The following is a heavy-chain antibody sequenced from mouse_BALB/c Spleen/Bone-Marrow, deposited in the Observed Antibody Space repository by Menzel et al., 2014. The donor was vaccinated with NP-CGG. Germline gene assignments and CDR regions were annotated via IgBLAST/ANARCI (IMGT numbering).Heavy chain of an antibody. J-gene: IGHJ2*01. D-gene: IGHD2-3*01. CDR2: INPYNDGT. V-gene: IGHV1-14*01. Sequence: VQLKHSGPELVNPGASVKMSCKASGYTFSSYVMHWVKQKPGQGLEWIGGINPYNDGTKYNEKFKGKATLTSDKSSSTAYMELSSLTSEDSAVYYCARRRDDGYYRWDYWGQGTTLTVSS. CDR3: ARRRDDGYYRWDY. CDR1: GYTFSSYV.